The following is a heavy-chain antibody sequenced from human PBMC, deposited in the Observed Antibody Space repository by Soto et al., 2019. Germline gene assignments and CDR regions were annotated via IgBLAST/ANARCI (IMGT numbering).Heavy chain of an antibody. D-gene: IGHD3-10*01. CDR1: GGSISSYY. Sequence: SETLSLTCTVSGGSISSYYWSWIRQPPGKGLEWIGYIYYSGSTNYNPSLKSRVTISVDTSKNQFSLKLSSVTAADTAVYYCARVGVSTDFDCWGQGTLVTVSS. CDR2: IYYSGST. J-gene: IGHJ4*02. CDR3: ARVGVSTDFDC. V-gene: IGHV4-59*01.